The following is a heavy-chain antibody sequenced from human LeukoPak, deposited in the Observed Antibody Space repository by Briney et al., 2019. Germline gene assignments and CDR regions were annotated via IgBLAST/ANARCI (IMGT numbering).Heavy chain of an antibody. CDR2: ISWNSGCI. CDR3: AKEHCSSTSCFFGY. Sequence: PGRSLRLSCAASGFTFDDYAMHWVRQAPGKGLEWVSGISWNSGCIGYADSVKGRFTISRDNAKNSLYLQMNSLRAEDTALYYCAKEHCSSTSCFFGYWGQGTLVTVSS. V-gene: IGHV3-9*01. D-gene: IGHD2-2*01. CDR1: GFTFDDYA. J-gene: IGHJ4*02.